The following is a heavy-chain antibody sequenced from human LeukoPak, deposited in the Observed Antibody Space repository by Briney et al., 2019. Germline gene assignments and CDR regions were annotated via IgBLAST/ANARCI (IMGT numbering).Heavy chain of an antibody. V-gene: IGHV4-34*01. D-gene: IGHD3-22*01. CDR2: INHRGST. Sequence: SETLSLTCAVYGGSFSGYYWSWIRQPPGKGLEWIGEINHRGSTNYNPSLKSRVTISVDTSKNQSSLKLSSVTAADTAVYYCARKGYYYDSSGPDYYYGMDVWGQGTTVTVSS. CDR1: GGSFSGYY. J-gene: IGHJ6*02. CDR3: ARKGYYYDSSGPDYYYGMDV.